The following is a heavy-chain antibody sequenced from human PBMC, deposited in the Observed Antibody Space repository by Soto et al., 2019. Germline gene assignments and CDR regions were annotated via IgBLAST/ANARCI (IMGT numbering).Heavy chain of an antibody. V-gene: IGHV4-31*03. CDR1: GGSISSGGYY. Sequence: PSETLSLTCTVSGGSISSGGYYWSWIRQHPGKGLEWIGYIYYSGSTYYNPSLKSRVTISVDTSKNQFSLKLSSVTAADTAVYYCARGWSYYYWFDPWGQGTLVTVSS. CDR2: IYYSGST. D-gene: IGHD1-26*01. CDR3: ARGWSYYYWFDP. J-gene: IGHJ5*02.